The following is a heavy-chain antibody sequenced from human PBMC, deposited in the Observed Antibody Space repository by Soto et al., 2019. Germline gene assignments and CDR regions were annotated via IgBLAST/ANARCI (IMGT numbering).Heavy chain of an antibody. J-gene: IGHJ4*02. CDR3: ARRWGRSFDY. CDR1: NGSISSGPYS. Sequence: SETLSLTCTVSNGSISSGPYSWGWIRQPPGEGLEWIGTFHFSERTYYNPSLESRVTISVDTSKNQFSLKLSSVTAADTAVYYCARRWGRSFDYWGQGTLVTVSS. D-gene: IGHD2-15*01. CDR2: FHFSERT. V-gene: IGHV4-39*07.